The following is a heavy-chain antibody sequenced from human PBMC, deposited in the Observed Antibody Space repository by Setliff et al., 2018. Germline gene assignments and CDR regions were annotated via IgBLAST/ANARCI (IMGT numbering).Heavy chain of an antibody. Sequence: GGSLRLSCAASGFIFSSYEMNWVRQAPGKGLEWVAYIANRGNTVYYADSVKGRFTVSRDNANSSLFLQMNSLRAEDTAVYYCAKVKKQLIRGSGFDLWGQGTLVTVSS. V-gene: IGHV3-48*03. J-gene: IGHJ4*02. CDR1: GFIFSSYE. D-gene: IGHD1-1*01. CDR2: IANRGNTV. CDR3: AKVKKQLIRGSGFDL.